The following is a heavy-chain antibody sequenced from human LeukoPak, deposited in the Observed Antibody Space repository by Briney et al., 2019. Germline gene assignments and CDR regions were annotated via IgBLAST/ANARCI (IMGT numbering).Heavy chain of an antibody. Sequence: GGSLRLSCAASGFTFSSYGMHWVRQAPGKGLEWVAFIRYDGSNKYYADSVKGRFTISRDNSKNTLYLHVNSLRPEDTAVYYCLGRGGCWGQGTLVTVAS. CDR2: IRYDGSNK. J-gene: IGHJ4*02. D-gene: IGHD3-10*01. CDR1: GFTFSSYG. CDR3: LGRGGC. V-gene: IGHV3-30*02.